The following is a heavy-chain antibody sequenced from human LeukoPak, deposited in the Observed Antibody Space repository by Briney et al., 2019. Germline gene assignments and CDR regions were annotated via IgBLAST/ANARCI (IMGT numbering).Heavy chain of an antibody. Sequence: GASVKVSCKASGGTFSSYAISWVRQAPGQGLEWMGGIIPIFGTANYAQKFQGRVTITADESTSTAYVELSSLRSEDTAVYYCARLGQMATDDYWGQGTLVTVSS. CDR2: IIPIFGTA. CDR1: GGTFSSYA. J-gene: IGHJ4*02. V-gene: IGHV1-69*13. D-gene: IGHD5-24*01. CDR3: ARLGQMATDDY.